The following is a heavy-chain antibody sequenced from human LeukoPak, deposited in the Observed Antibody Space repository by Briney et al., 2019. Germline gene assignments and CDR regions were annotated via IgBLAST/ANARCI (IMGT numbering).Heavy chain of an antibody. V-gene: IGHV5-51*01. D-gene: IGHD3-10*01. CDR1: GHSFTNYW. Sequence: GESLKISCKGSGHSFTNYWIAWVRQMSGKGLEWMGIIFPDDSDTRYSPSFQGQVTLSADKSISTAYLQWSSLKASDTAMYYCARVAKYYYGSGSYRPHYFDYWGQGTLVTVSS. CDR2: IFPDDSDT. CDR3: ARVAKYYYGSGSYRPHYFDY. J-gene: IGHJ4*02.